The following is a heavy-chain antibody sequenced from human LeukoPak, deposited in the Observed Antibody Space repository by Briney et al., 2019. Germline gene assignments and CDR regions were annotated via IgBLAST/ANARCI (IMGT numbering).Heavy chain of an antibody. CDR3: ARLPITLVRGVINAFDI. D-gene: IGHD3-10*01. CDR2: IYYSGST. Sequence: SETLSLTCTVSGGSISSYYWSWIRQPPGKGLEWIGYIYYSGSTNYNPSLKSRVTISVDTSKNQFSLKLSSVTAADTAVYYCARLPITLVRGVINAFDIWGQGTMVTVSP. V-gene: IGHV4-59*08. CDR1: GGSISSYY. J-gene: IGHJ3*02.